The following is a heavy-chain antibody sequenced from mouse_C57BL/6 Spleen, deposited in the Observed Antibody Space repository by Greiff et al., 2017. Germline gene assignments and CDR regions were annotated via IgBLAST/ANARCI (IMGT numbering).Heavy chain of an antibody. CDR2: INPKNGGT. Sequence: VQLQQSGPELVKPGASVKISCTASGYTFTDYYMNWVKQSHGKSLEWIGDINPKNGGTSYNQKFKGTATLTVDKSSSTAYMELRSLTSEDSAVYYCARGCYYDSLAYRGQGALVTVAA. V-gene: IGHV1-26*01. CDR1: GYTFTDYY. D-gene: IGHD2-4*01. J-gene: IGHJ3*01. CDR3: ARGCYYDSLAY.